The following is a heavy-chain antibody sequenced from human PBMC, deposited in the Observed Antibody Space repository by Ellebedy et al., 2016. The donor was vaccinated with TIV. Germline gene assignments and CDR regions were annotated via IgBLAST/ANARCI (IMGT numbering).Heavy chain of an antibody. Sequence: SETLSLXXTVSGGSISSSSYYWTWIRQPPGKGLEWIGEINHSGSTNYNPSLKSRVTISVDTSKNQFSLKLSSVTAADTAVYYCARGQGRRKATDFWGQGTLVTVSS. CDR3: ARGQGRRKATDF. J-gene: IGHJ4*02. V-gene: IGHV4-39*07. D-gene: IGHD5-12*01. CDR2: INHSGST. CDR1: GGSISSSSYY.